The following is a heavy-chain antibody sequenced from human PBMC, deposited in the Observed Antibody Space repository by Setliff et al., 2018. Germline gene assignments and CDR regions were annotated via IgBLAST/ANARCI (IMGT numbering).Heavy chain of an antibody. CDR2: IIPIFDTA. D-gene: IGHD3-9*01. J-gene: IGHJ4*02. V-gene: IGHV1-69*05. Sequence: GASVKVSCKASGGTFSSYAISWVRQAPGQGLEWMGGIIPIFDTANYAQKFQDRVTITTDKSTSTAYMELSRLTSDDTAVYYCVRQDILTSYYMFDYWGQGTQVTVSS. CDR3: VRQDILTSYYMFDY. CDR1: GGTFSSYA.